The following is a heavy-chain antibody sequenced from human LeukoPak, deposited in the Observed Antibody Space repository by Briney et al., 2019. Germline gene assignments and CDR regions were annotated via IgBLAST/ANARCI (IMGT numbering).Heavy chain of an antibody. Sequence: GASVKVSCKASGYTFTGYYMHWVRQAPGQGLEWMGWINPNSGGTNYAQKFQGRVTMTRDTSISTAYMELSRLRSDDTAVYYCASLFYVSPVVPAAIDEPNWFDPWGQGTLVTVSS. J-gene: IGHJ5*02. CDR3: ASLFYVSPVVPAAIDEPNWFDP. V-gene: IGHV1-2*02. CDR2: INPNSGGT. CDR1: GYTFTGYY. D-gene: IGHD2-2*01.